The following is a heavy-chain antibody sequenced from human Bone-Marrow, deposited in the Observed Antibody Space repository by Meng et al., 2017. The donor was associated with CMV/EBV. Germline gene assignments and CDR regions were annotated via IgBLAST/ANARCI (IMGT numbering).Heavy chain of an antibody. CDR2: ITSSSTLI. Sequence: GESLKISCAASGFTLSSYAMIWVRQTPGKGLEWLSFITSSSTLIYQADSVKGRFTVSRDNAKNSLYLQMNSLRAEDTAVYYCARERQLVQYDWFDPWGQGTLVTVSS. D-gene: IGHD6-13*01. CDR1: GFTLSSYA. J-gene: IGHJ5*02. V-gene: IGHV3-21*01. CDR3: ARERQLVQYDWFDP.